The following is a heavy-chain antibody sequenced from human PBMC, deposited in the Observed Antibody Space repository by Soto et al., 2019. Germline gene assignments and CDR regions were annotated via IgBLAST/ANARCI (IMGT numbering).Heavy chain of an antibody. CDR1: GFTFSSYA. J-gene: IGHJ6*02. CDR3: ARRIPFGYAMDV. CDR2: ITSSGGNT. V-gene: IGHV3-64*01. Sequence: EVQLVESGGGLVQPGGSLRLSCAASGFTFSSYAMHWVRQAPGKGLEYVSVITSSGGNTDYTSSVKGRFTISRDNSKNTLYLQMGSLRAEDMAVYYCARRIPFGYAMDVWGQGTTVTASS. D-gene: IGHD2-21*01.